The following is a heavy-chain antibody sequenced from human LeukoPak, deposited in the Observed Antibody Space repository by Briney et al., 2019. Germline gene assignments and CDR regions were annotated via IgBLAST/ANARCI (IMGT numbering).Heavy chain of an antibody. D-gene: IGHD6-13*01. CDR2: MNPNSGNT. Sequence: ASVKVSRKASGYTFTSYDINWVRQATGQGLEWMGWMNPNSGNTGYAQKFQGRVTITRNTSISTAYMELSSLRSEDTAVYYCARGQRHIAAADYWGQGTLVTVSS. CDR1: GYTFTSYD. J-gene: IGHJ4*02. CDR3: ARGQRHIAAADY. V-gene: IGHV1-8*03.